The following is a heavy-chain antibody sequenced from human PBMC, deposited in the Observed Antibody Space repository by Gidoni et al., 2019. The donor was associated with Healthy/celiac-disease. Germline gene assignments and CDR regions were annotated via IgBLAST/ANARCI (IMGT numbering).Heavy chain of an antibody. CDR2: ISGSGGST. CDR3: AKGASVYAIPYNWFDP. V-gene: IGHV3-23*01. D-gene: IGHD2-8*01. Sequence: EVQLLESGGGLVQPGGSLRLSCAASGFTFSSYAMSWVRQAPGKGLELVSAISGSGGSTYYADSVKGRFTISRDNSKNTLYLQMNSLRAEDTAVYYCAKGASVYAIPYNWFDPWGQGTLVTVSS. J-gene: IGHJ5*02. CDR1: GFTFSSYA.